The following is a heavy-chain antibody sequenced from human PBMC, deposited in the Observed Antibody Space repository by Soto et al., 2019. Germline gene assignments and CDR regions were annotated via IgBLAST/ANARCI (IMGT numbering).Heavy chain of an antibody. D-gene: IGHD5-12*01. J-gene: IGHJ2*01. CDR2: ISYDGSNK. Sequence: VQLLESGGGLVQPGGSLRLSCAASGFTFSSYAMSWVRQAPGKGLEWVAVISYDGSNKYYADSVKGRFTISRDNSKNTLYLQMNSLRAEDTAVYYCARGRDGYNSDWYFDLWGRGTLVTVSS. CDR1: GFTFSSYA. CDR3: ARGRDGYNSDWYFDL. V-gene: IGHV3-30-3*01.